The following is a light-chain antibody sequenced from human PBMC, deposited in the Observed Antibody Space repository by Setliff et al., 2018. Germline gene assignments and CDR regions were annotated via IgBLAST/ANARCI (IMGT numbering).Light chain of an antibody. V-gene: IGLV1-47*01. CDR1: SSNIRNNY. CDR2: NND. Sequence: QSALAQPPSTSGPPGQRVTMSCSGSSSNIRNNYVYWYQQVPGTAPQLLIYNNDKRPSGVPDRFSGSKSGTSASLAISGLRSEDEADYYCAAWDDSLRGYVFGTGTQLTVL. CDR3: AAWDDSLRGYV. J-gene: IGLJ1*01.